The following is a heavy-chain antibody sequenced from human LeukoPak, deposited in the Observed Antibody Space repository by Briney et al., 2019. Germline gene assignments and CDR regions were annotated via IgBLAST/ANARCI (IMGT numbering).Heavy chain of an antibody. CDR2: IYYSGST. Sequence: PSETLSPTCTVSGGSISSYYWSWIRQPPGKGLEWIGYIYYSGSTNYNPSLKSRVTISVDTSKNQFSLKLSSVTAADTAVYYCARAPNLYGGNRANWFDPWGQGTLVTVSS. CDR1: GGSISSYY. J-gene: IGHJ5*02. V-gene: IGHV4-59*01. D-gene: IGHD4-23*01. CDR3: ARAPNLYGGNRANWFDP.